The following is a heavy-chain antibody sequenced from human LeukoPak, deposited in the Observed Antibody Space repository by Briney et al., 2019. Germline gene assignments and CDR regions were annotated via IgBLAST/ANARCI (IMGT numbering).Heavy chain of an antibody. CDR2: IYYSGST. V-gene: IGHV4-59*01. D-gene: IGHD1-7*01. CDR3: ARVGNWNYGLDFDY. Sequence: PSETLSLTCTVSGGSISSYYWSWIRQPPGKGLEWTGYIYYSGSTNYNPSLKSRVTISVDTSKNQFSLKLSSVTAVDTAVYYCARVGNWNYGLDFDYWGQGTLVTVSS. CDR1: GGSISSYY. J-gene: IGHJ4*02.